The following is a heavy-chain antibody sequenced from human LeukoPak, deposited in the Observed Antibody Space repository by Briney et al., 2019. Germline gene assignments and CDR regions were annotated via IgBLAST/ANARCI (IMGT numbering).Heavy chain of an antibody. D-gene: IGHD4-11*01. CDR2: ISTSSLHI. Sequence: GGSLRLSCAASGFTFSSYSMNWVRQAPGKGLEWVSYISTSSLHIYYADSVKGRFTISRDNVKDSLFLQVNSLRAEDTAVYYYAREVPTNNWFDPWGQGTLVTVSS. V-gene: IGHV3-21*01. J-gene: IGHJ5*02. CDR3: AREVPTNNWFDP. CDR1: GFTFSSYS.